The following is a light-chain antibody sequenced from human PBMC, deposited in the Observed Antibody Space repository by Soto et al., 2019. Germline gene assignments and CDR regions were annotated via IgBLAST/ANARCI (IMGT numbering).Light chain of an antibody. J-gene: IGKJ4*01. Sequence: DIQMTQSPSSLSASVRDRFTITCRASQSISTYIDWFQQKPGKAPKLLISAASTLERGVPSRFSGSGSGTDFTLTINSLQPEDFATYYCQQSHSAPLTFGGGTKVEI. CDR3: QQSHSAPLT. CDR1: QSISTY. CDR2: AAS. V-gene: IGKV1-39*01.